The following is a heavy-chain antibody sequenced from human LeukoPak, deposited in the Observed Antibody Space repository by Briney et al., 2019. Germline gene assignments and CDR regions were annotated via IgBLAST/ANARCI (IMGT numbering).Heavy chain of an antibody. D-gene: IGHD3-9*01. CDR2: IYYSGST. J-gene: IGHJ4*02. V-gene: IGHV4-39*01. Sequence: PSETLSLTCTVSGGSISSNNYYWAWIRQPPGKGLEWIGSIYYSGSTYYNPSLRSRVTASVDTSKSQFSLKLSSVSAADTAVYYCARQSYDISTGYLYYFDFWGQGTLVTVSS. CDR1: GGSISSNNYY. CDR3: ARQSYDISTGYLYYFDF.